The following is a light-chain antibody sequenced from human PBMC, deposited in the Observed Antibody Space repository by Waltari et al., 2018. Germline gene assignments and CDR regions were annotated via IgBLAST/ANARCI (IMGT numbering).Light chain of an antibody. CDR2: KVS. CDR1: QRLVHRDGNPH. V-gene: IGKV2-30*02. Sequence: DVVMTQSPLSLPVTLGQPASLSCRSSQRLVHRDGNPHLNWFQQRPGQSPRRLIYKVSNRDSGVPDRFSGSGSGTDFTLKISRVEAEDVGVYYCMQGTHWPWTFGQGTKVEIK. CDR3: MQGTHWPWT. J-gene: IGKJ1*01.